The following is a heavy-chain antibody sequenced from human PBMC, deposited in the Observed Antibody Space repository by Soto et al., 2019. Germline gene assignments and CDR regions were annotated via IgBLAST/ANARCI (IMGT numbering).Heavy chain of an antibody. CDR2: INHSGST. Sequence: PSAILSLPCSVYGGSFSGYYWSWIRQPPGKGLEWIGEINHSGSTNYNPSLKSRVTISVDTSKNQFSLKLSSVTAADTAVYYCARDIAVAGTGYGGQGTLVTVSS. CDR1: GGSFSGYY. J-gene: IGHJ4*02. V-gene: IGHV4-34*01. D-gene: IGHD6-19*01. CDR3: ARDIAVAGTGY.